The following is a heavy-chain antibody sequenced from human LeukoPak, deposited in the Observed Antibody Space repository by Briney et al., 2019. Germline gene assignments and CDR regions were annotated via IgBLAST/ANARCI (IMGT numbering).Heavy chain of an antibody. V-gene: IGHV1-69*13. D-gene: IGHD3-22*01. CDR1: GGTFSSYA. CDR3: ARRRDSSGYSDHDAFDI. CDR2: IIPIFGTA. J-gene: IGHJ3*02. Sequence: SVKVSCKASGGTFSSYAISWVRQAPGQGLEWMRGIIPIFGTANYAQKFQGRVTITADESTSTAYMELSSLRSEDTAVYYCARRRDSSGYSDHDAFDIWGQGTMVTVSS.